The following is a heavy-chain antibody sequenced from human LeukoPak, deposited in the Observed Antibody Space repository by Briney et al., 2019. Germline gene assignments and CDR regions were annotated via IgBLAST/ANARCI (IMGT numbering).Heavy chain of an antibody. CDR1: GFTFNSYG. V-gene: IGHV3-30*02. Sequence: GGSLRLSCAASGFTFNSYGMHWVRQAPGKGLEWVAFIRFDGSNTYYADSVKGRFTISRDNSKNTVSLQMNSLRTEDTALYYCARDFGVVNTFDYWGQGTLVTVSS. CDR2: IRFDGSNT. J-gene: IGHJ4*02. CDR3: ARDFGVVNTFDY. D-gene: IGHD3-3*01.